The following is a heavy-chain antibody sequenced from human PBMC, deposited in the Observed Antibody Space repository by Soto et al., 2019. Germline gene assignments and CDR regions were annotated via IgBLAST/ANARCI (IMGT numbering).Heavy chain of an antibody. V-gene: IGHV4-31*03. D-gene: IGHD6-13*01. J-gene: IGHJ6*02. CDR2: IYYSGST. Sequence: PLETLSLTCTVSGGSISSGGYYWSWIRQHPGKGLEWIGYIYYSGSTYYNPSLKSRVTISVDTSKNQFSLKLSSVTAADTAVYYCATSLVAAAGPPTHYYYYYGMGVWGQGTTVTVSS. CDR1: GGSISSGGYY. CDR3: ATSLVAAAGPPTHYYYYYGMGV.